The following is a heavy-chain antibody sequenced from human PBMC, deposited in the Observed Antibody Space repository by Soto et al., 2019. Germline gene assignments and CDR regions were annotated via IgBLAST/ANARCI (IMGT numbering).Heavy chain of an antibody. Sequence: EVQLVESGGGLVQPGGSLRLSCAASGFTFSSYWMHWVRQAPGKGLVWVSRINSDGSSTSYADSVKGRFTISRDNAKNTLYLQMNSLRAEDTGVYYCARDLGDGSCTTSGYYYYGMDVWGQGTTVTVSS. CDR2: INSDGSST. V-gene: IGHV3-74*01. CDR3: ARDLGDGSCTTSGYYYYGMDV. CDR1: GFTFSSYW. J-gene: IGHJ6*02. D-gene: IGHD3-10*01.